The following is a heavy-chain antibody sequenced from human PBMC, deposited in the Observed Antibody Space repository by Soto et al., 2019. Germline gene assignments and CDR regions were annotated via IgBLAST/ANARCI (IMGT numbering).Heavy chain of an antibody. J-gene: IGHJ4*02. Sequence: QITLKESGPTLVKPTQTLTLTCTFSGFSLSTSGVGVGWIRQPPGKALEWLALIYWDDDKRVSPSLKSRLTITKDTSKNQVVLTMTNMDPVDTATYYCAHRRDQLLAFDYWGQGTLVTVSS. CDR1: GFSLSTSGVG. D-gene: IGHD2-2*01. CDR2: IYWDDDK. V-gene: IGHV2-5*02. CDR3: AHRRDQLLAFDY.